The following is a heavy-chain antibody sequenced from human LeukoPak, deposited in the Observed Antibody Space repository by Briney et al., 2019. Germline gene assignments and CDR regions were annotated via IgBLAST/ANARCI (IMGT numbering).Heavy chain of an antibody. CDR3: ARGIGYCSGGSCYTPPDC. Sequence: ASVKVSCKASGYTFTSYDINWVRQATGQGLEWMGWMNPNSGNTGYAQKFQGRVTMTRNTSISTAYMELSSLRSEDTAVYYCARGIGYCSGGSCYTPPDCWGQGTLVTVSS. CDR1: GYTFTSYD. J-gene: IGHJ4*02. V-gene: IGHV1-8*01. CDR2: MNPNSGNT. D-gene: IGHD2-15*01.